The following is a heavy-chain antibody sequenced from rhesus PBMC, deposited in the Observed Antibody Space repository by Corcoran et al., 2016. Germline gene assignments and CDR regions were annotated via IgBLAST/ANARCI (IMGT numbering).Heavy chain of an antibody. CDR1: GITFGDNG. CDR3: TTQYSRTYNY. D-gene: IGHD1-44*01. Sequence: EVQLVESGGGLVQPGGSLSLSCAASGITFGDNGFPGVRRGPGKGLEWVSFISETGKKTEYADSVKGRFTVSRDNAKKSLSLQLDGLRAEDTAVYYCTTQYSRTYNYWGQGVLVTVSS. V-gene: IGHV3-7*01. J-gene: IGHJ4*01. CDR2: ISETGKKT.